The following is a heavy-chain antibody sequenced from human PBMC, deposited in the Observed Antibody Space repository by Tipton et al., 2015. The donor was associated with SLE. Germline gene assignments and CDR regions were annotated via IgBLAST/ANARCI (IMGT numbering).Heavy chain of an antibody. V-gene: IGHV4-4*08. CDR2: IYTSGST. Sequence: LRLSCTVSGGSISSYYWSWIRQPPGKGLEWIGYIYTSGSTNYNPSLKSRVTMSVDTSKNQFSLKLSSVTAADTAVYYCARDGAMIVPRGSFDIWGQGTMVTVSS. CDR3: ARDGAMIVPRGSFDI. CDR1: GGSISSYY. D-gene: IGHD3-22*01. J-gene: IGHJ3*02.